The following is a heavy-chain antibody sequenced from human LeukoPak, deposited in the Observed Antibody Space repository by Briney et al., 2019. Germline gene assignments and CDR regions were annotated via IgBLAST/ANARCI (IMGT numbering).Heavy chain of an antibody. CDR3: ARDGPWFGEFFDY. J-gene: IGHJ4*02. CDR2: IKADGSTK. D-gene: IGHD3-10*01. CDR1: GFTFSNYR. Sequence: GGSLRLSCAASGFTFSNYRMSWVRQAPGKGLEWVANIKADGSTKNYMDPMKGRFTISRDNAKNSLYLQMNSLRAEDTAVYLCARDGPWFGEFFDYWGQGTLVTVSS. V-gene: IGHV3-7*01.